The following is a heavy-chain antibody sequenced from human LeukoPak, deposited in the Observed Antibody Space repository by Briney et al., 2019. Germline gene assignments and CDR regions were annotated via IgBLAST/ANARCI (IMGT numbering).Heavy chain of an antibody. V-gene: IGHV3-49*04. D-gene: IGHD3-9*01. Sequence: GGSLRLSCTASGFTFGDYAMSWVRQAPGKGLEWVGFIRSKAYGGTTEYAASVKGRFTISRDDSKSIAYLQMNSLKTEDTAVYYCTRDSSVLQYFDWLVPDAFDIWGQGTMVTVSS. J-gene: IGHJ3*02. CDR3: TRDSSVLQYFDWLVPDAFDI. CDR1: GFTFGDYA. CDR2: IRSKAYGGTT.